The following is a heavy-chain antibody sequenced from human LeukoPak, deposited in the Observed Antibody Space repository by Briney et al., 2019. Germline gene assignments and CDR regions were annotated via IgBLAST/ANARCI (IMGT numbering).Heavy chain of an antibody. CDR2: INPNSGGT. V-gene: IGHV1-2*02. CDR3: ARDSLYYYDSSGYPNWFDP. CDR1: GYTFTGYY. D-gene: IGHD3-22*01. Sequence: ASVKVSFKASGYTFTGYYMHWVRQAPGQGLEWMGWINPNSGGTNYAQKFQGRVTMTRDTSISTAYMELSRLRSDDTAVYYCARDSLYYYDSSGYPNWFDPWGQGTLVTVSS. J-gene: IGHJ5*02.